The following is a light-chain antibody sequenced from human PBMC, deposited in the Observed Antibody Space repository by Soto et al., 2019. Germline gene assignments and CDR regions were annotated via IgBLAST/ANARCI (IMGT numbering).Light chain of an antibody. CDR3: QQSYSTPWT. J-gene: IGKJ1*01. V-gene: IGKV1-39*01. Sequence: DIQMTQSPSSLSASVGDRVTLTCRASQSISSYLNWYQQKPGKAPMLLIYAASSLQSGVPSRFSGSGSGTDFTLTISSLQPEDFGTYYCQQSYSTPWTFGQGTKVEIK. CDR1: QSISSY. CDR2: AAS.